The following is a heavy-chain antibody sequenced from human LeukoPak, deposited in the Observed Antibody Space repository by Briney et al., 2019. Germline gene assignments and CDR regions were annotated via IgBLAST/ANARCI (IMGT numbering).Heavy chain of an antibody. CDR2: ISWNSGSI. D-gene: IGHD6-19*01. J-gene: IGHJ4*02. CDR1: GFTFDDYA. CDR3: AKVRWDNSGWYYLDY. V-gene: IGHV3-9*01. Sequence: PGRSLRLSCAASGFTFDDYAMHWVRQAPGKGLEWVSGISWNSGSIGYADSVKGRFTISRDNSKSTLYLQMNSLRAEDTAVYYCAKVRWDNSGWYYLDYWGQGTLVTVSS.